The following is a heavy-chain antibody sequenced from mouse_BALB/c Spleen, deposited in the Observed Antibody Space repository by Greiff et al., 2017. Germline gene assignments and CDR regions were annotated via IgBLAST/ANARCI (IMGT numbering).Heavy chain of an antibody. J-gene: IGHJ2*01. CDR1: GYSITSDYA. CDR3: AITTVVARVFDY. V-gene: IGHV3-2*02. Sequence: EVQRVESGPGLVKPSQSLSLTCTVTGYSITSDYAWNWIRQFPGNKLEWMGYISYSGSTSYNPSLKSRISITRDTSKNQFFLQLNSVTTEDTATYYCAITTVVARVFDYWGQGTTLTVSS. CDR2: ISYSGST. D-gene: IGHD1-1*01.